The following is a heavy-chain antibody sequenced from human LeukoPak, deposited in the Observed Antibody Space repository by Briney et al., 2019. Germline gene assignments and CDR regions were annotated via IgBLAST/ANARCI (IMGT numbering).Heavy chain of an antibody. V-gene: IGHV3-7*03. CDR3: AKINREGATTGSGGPGNFDY. CDR2: INLDESEK. J-gene: IGHJ4*02. CDR1: GFTFSSYW. Sequence: GGSLRLSCAASGFTFSSYWLSWVRQAPGKGLEWVANINLDESEKYYVDSVKGRFTISRDNAKNSLYLQMNSLRAEDTAVYYCAKINREGATTGSGGPGNFDYWGQGTLVTVSS. D-gene: IGHD1-26*01.